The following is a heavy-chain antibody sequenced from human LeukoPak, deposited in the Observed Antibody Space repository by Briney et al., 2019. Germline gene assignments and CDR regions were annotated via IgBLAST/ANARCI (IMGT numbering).Heavy chain of an antibody. CDR1: GYSIRSGDY. J-gene: IGHJ6*03. CDR2: IYHSGST. Sequence: SETLSLTCTVSGYSIRSGDYWGWIRQPPGKGLEWIGNIYHSGSTYYNPSLKSRVIISVDTSKNHFSLKLSSVTAADTAVYYCARAPDTAIPYYYMDVWGKGTTVTVSS. CDR3: ARAPDTAIPYYYMDV. D-gene: IGHD5-18*01. V-gene: IGHV4-38-2*02.